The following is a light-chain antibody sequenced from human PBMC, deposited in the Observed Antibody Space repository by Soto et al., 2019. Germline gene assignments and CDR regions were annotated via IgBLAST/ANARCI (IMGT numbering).Light chain of an antibody. CDR1: QSVTSY. V-gene: IGKV3-11*01. CDR2: DAS. Sequence: EIVLTQSPATLSLSPGDRATLSCRASQSVTSYLAWYQQKPGQAPSLLIYDASNRATGIPARFSGSGSGTDVTLTISSLEPEDFAIYYCQHRTIWPLMYTCGPGTRVDF. J-gene: IGKJ3*01. CDR3: QHRTIWPLMYT.